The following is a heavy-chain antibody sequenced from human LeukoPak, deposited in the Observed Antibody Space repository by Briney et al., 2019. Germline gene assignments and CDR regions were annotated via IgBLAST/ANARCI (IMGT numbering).Heavy chain of an antibody. CDR1: GFTFTSHG. V-gene: IGHV3-74*01. D-gene: IGHD5-18*01. J-gene: IGHJ3*02. CDR3: ARPVEYSYVSNGFDI. CDR2: INSDGTST. Sequence: GGSLRLSCAASGFTFTSHGMNWFRQTPGKGLVWVSRINSDGTSTSYADSVKGRFTISRDNAKNTLYLQMNSLRAEDTAVYYCARPVEYSYVSNGFDIWGQGTMVTISS.